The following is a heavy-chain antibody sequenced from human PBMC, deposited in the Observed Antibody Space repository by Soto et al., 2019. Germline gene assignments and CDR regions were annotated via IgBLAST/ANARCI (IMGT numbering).Heavy chain of an antibody. CDR3: VRQIYDSDTCPLFQYSLDA. CDR1: GYSFAGYW. J-gene: IGHJ5*02. CDR2: IDPSDSQT. Sequence: GESLKISCKGSGYSFAGYWITWVRQKPGKGLEWMGRIDPSDSQTYYSPSFRGHVTISATKSITTVFLQWSSLRASDTAMYYCVRQIYDSDTCPLFQYSLDACGEGTPGTV. V-gene: IGHV5-10-1*01. D-gene: IGHD3-22*01.